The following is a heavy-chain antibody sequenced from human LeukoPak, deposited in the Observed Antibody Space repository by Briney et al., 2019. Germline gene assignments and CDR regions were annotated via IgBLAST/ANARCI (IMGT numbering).Heavy chain of an antibody. D-gene: IGHD2-8*01. J-gene: IGHJ4*02. CDR2: IWYDGSNK. V-gene: IGHV3-33*08. CDR3: ARQPTCCTVLYYFDY. Sequence: GGSLRLSCAASGFTFEEYSMQRVRRPPGKGLEWVAVIWYDGSNKYYADSVKGRFTISRDNSKNTLYLQMNSLRAEDTAVYYCARQPTCCTVLYYFDYWGQGTLVTVSS. CDR1: GFTFEEYS.